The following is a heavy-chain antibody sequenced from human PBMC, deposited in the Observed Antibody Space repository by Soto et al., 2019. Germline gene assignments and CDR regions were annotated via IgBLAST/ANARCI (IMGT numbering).Heavy chain of an antibody. V-gene: IGHV3-23*01. D-gene: IGHD3-3*01. J-gene: IGHJ5*02. Sequence: EVQLLESGGGLVQPGGSLRLSCAASGFTFSSYAMSWVRQAPGKGLEWVSAISGSGGSTYYADSVKGRFTISRDNSKNTLYLQMNSLRAEDTAVYYCAKAPYYDFWSGYKGTPKKWFDPWGQGTLVTVSS. CDR3: AKAPYYDFWSGYKGTPKKWFDP. CDR1: GFTFSSYA. CDR2: ISGSGGST.